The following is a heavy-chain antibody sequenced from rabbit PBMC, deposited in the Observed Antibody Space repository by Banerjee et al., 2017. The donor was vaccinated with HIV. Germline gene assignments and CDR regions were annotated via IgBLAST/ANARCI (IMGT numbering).Heavy chain of an antibody. Sequence: QEQLVESGGGLVTLGGSLKLSCKASGIDFSIYGISWVRQAPGKGLEWIAYIYPDYGTRDYASWVNGRFTISLDNAQNTVFLQMTNLTGADTATYFCVREVAAKFNLWGPGTLVTVS. J-gene: IGHJ4*01. CDR2: IYPDYGTR. CDR3: VREVAAKFNL. CDR1: GIDFSIYG. D-gene: IGHD4-1*01. V-gene: IGHV1S47*01.